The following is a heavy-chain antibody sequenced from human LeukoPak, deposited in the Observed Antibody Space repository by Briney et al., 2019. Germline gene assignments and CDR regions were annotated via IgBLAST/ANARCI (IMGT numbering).Heavy chain of an antibody. Sequence: GGSLRLSCAASGFTFSNYAMAWVRQAPGKGLEWVSLTVAGGTNTYSADAVKGRFTVSRDNSKNTLYLQMNSLRAEDTAIYYCAKTGNQLWLQSWGQGTLVTVSS. CDR2: TVAGGTNT. CDR1: GFTFSNYA. D-gene: IGHD5-18*01. CDR3: AKTGNQLWLQS. J-gene: IGHJ5*02. V-gene: IGHV3-23*01.